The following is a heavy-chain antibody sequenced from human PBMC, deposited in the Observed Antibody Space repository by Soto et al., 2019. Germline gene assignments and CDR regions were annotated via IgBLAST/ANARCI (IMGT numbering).Heavy chain of an antibody. CDR1: GGFVTSGSYY. J-gene: IGHJ3*02. V-gene: IGHV4-34*01. CDR3: ARVERGTATTVVDAFDI. Sequence: QVQLQQWGAGLLKPSETLSPTCAVYGGFVTSGSYYWSWIRQPPGKGLEWIGEMSHSGGTHFNPSLESRVTISVETSKNQFTLKMSSVTAADTALYYCARVERGTATTVVDAFDIWGPGTMVTVSS. D-gene: IGHD1-1*01. CDR2: MSHSGGT.